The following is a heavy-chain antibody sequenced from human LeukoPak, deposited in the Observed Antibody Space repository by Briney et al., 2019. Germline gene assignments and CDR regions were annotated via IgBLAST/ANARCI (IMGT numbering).Heavy chain of an antibody. CDR1: GFTFNNYA. CDR3: ASLDYFDSSDYGDY. CDR2: ISGSGGST. Sequence: GGSLRLSCAASGFTFNNYAMSWVRQAPGKGLEWVSAISGSGGSTYYTDSVTGRFTISRDNSKNTLYLQMNSLRAEDMALYYCASLDYFDSSDYGDYWGQGTLVTVSS. D-gene: IGHD3-22*01. J-gene: IGHJ4*02. V-gene: IGHV3-23*01.